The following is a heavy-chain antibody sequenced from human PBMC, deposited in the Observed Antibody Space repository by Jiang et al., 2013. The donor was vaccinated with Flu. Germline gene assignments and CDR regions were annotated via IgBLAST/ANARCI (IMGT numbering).Heavy chain of an antibody. CDR1: GGTFSSYA. Sequence: VQLVESGAEVKKPGSSVKVSCKASGGTFSSYAISWVRQAPGQGLEWMGGIMPIFDTTNYAQNFQGRVTITADKSTSTAYMELSSLRSEDTAVYYCARDATGYGSSWYTVWGQGTLVTVSS. CDR3: ARDATGYGSSWYTV. J-gene: IGHJ4*02. V-gene: IGHV1-69*06. CDR2: IMPIFDTT. D-gene: IGHD6-13*01.